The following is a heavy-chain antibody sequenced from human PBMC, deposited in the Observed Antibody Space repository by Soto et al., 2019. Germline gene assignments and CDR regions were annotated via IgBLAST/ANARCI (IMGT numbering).Heavy chain of an antibody. CDR1: GFTFSRYS. Sequence: LRLSCVASGFTFSRYSINWFRQAPGKGLEWVSSISSASSTKSYANSVKGRFTISRDNAKNSLYLEMNSLRPEDTAVYYCARVAYWGQGTLVTVSS. V-gene: IGHV3-21*06. CDR3: ARVAY. CDR2: ISSASSTK. J-gene: IGHJ4*02.